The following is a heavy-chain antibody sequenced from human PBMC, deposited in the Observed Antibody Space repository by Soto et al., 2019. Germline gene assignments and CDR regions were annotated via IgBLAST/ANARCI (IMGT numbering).Heavy chain of an antibody. J-gene: IGHJ6*02. CDR1: GDSVSSNSAA. D-gene: IGHD3-3*01. CDR2: TYYRSKWYN. V-gene: IGHV6-1*01. Sequence: SLSLTCAISGDSVSSNSAAWNWIRQSPSRGLEWLGRTYYRSKWYNDYAVSVKSRITINPDTSKNQFSLQLNSVTPEDTAVYYCARDSTIFGVRPTYYYYGMDVWGQGTTVTVSS. CDR3: ARDSTIFGVRPTYYYYGMDV.